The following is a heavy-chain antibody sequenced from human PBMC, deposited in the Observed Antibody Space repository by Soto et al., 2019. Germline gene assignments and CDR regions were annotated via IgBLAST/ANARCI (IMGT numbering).Heavy chain of an antibody. CDR3: ARGVDRAKSGY. V-gene: IGHV3-53*01. J-gene: IGHJ4*02. D-gene: IGHD5-18*01. Sequence: GGSLRLSCAASGFIVSSNHMTWVRQAPGRGPEWVSTVYSGGNTYYADSVKGRFTISRDNSQNMLFLQMNSLRAEDTAVYYCARGVDRAKSGYWGQGTLVTVSS. CDR1: GFIVSSNH. CDR2: VYSGGNT.